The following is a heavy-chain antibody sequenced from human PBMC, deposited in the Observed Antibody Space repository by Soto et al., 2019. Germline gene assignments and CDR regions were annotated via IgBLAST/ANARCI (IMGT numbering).Heavy chain of an antibody. CDR3: AKDFDMAMSNGYFDS. CDR1: GFTFDDYT. V-gene: IGHV3-43*01. J-gene: IGHJ4*02. D-gene: IGHD2-8*01. CDR2: ITWDGGRT. Sequence: EVHLVESGGVVVQPGGSLRLSCAASGFTFDDYTMHWVRQTPGKGLEWVSLITWDGGRTYYADSVKGRFTISRDNSKSSLYLQMNSLSTEDTDFYYCAKDFDMAMSNGYFDSWGQGTLVTVSS.